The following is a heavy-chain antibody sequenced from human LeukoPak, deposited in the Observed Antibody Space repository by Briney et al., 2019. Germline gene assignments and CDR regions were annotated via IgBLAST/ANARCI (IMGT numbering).Heavy chain of an antibody. D-gene: IGHD3-22*01. CDR2: IRHSGST. Sequence: PSETLSLTCAVYGGSFSGYYWSWIRQPPGKGLEWIGEIRHSGSTNYNPSLKSRVTISLDTSKNQFSLRLTSVTAADTAVYYCARDRYYYDSSGYRYFDYWGQGTLVTVSS. CDR1: GGSFSGYY. J-gene: IGHJ4*02. V-gene: IGHV4-34*01. CDR3: ARDRYYYDSSGYRYFDY.